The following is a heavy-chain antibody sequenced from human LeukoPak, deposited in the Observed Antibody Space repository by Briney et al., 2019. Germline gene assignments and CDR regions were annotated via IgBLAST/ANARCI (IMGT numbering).Heavy chain of an antibody. CDR1: GFTFSSYG. CDR2: IWYDGSNK. Sequence: GGSLRLSCAASGFTFSSYGMHWVRQAPGKGLEWVAVIWYDGSNKYYADSVKGRFTISRDNSKNTLYLQMNSLRAEDTAVYYCARDNDGDSFDAFDIWGQGTMVTVPS. CDR3: ARDNDGDSFDAFDI. D-gene: IGHD4-17*01. V-gene: IGHV3-33*01. J-gene: IGHJ3*02.